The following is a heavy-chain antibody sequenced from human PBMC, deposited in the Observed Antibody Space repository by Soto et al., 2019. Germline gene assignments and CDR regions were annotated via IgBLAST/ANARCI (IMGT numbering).Heavy chain of an antibody. CDR3: AKGVGSSGGSTTTWDY. D-gene: IGHD2-15*01. J-gene: IGHJ4*02. V-gene: IGHV3-23*01. Sequence: VQVLESGGGLVQPGGSLRLSCAASGFTFSSHAMSWVRQAPGKGLELVSAISGSVGGTFYADSVKGRFTIYRDNSKNTLYLQMNSLRAEDTAVYYCAKGVGSSGGSTTTWDYWGKGTLVTVSS. CDR1: GFTFSSHA. CDR2: ISGSVGGT.